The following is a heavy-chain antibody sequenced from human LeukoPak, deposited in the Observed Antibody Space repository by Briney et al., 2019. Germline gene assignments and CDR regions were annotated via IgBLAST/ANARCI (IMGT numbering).Heavy chain of an antibody. CDR2: SGDSDGST. J-gene: IGHJ4*02. D-gene: IGHD2-15*01. CDR1: GFTFSGSG. V-gene: IGHV3-23*01. CDR3: AKGGWRGTCNSLAY. Sequence: GGSLRLSCAASGFTFSGSGMSWVRQAPGKGLEWISSSGDSDGSTYYADSLKGRFTISRDNSKNTLYLQMNNLRAEDTAVYFCAKGGWRGTCNSLAYWGQGALVTVSP.